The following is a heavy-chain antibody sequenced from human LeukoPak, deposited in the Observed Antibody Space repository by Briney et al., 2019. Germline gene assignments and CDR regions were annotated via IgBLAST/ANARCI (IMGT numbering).Heavy chain of an antibody. CDR2: ISSSSSYI. CDR1: GFTFSSYS. Sequence: GGSLRLSCAASGFTFSSYSMNWVRQAPGKGLEWVSSISSSSSYIYYADSLKGRFTISRDNAKNSLYLQMNSLRVEDTAVYYCARDLNWETYWGQGTLVSVSS. CDR3: ARDLNWETY. V-gene: IGHV3-21*06. J-gene: IGHJ4*02. D-gene: IGHD7-27*01.